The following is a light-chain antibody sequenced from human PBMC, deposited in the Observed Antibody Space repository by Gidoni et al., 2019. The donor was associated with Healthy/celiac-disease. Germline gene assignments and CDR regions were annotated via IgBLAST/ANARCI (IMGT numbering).Light chain of an antibody. CDR1: KGISSY. V-gene: IGKV1-8*01. J-gene: IGKJ5*01. CDR3: QQYYSYPIT. Sequence: AIRTTSSPSSLSASPGDRVTITRRTSKGISSYLAWYQRKPGKAPKLLIYAASTLQSGVPSRFSGSGSGTDFTLTISCLQSEDFATYYCQQYYSYPITFGQGTRLEIK. CDR2: AAS.